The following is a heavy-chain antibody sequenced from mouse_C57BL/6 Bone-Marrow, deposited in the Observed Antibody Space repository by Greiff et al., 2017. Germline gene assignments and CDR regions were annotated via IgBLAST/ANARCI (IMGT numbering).Heavy chain of an antibody. CDR2: ISNGGGST. CDR3: ARHEGSGDY. V-gene: IGHV5-12*01. Sequence: EVKVVESGGGLVQPGGSLKLSCAASGFTFSDYYMYWVRQTPEKRLEWVAYISNGGGSTYYPDTVKGRFTISRDNAKNTLYLQMSRLKSEDTAMYYCARHEGSGDYWGQGTSVTVSS. CDR1: GFTFSDYY. J-gene: IGHJ4*01.